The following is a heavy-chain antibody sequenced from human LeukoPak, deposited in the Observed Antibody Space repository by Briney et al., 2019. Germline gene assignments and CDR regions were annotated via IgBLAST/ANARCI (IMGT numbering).Heavy chain of an antibody. CDR3: AKAGGNSETDFDY. CDR1: GYTFTSYA. Sequence: ASVKVSCKASGYTFTSYAMHWVRQAPGQRLEWMGWINAGNGNTKYSQKFQGRVTITRDTSASTAYMELSSLRAEDTAVYYCAKAGGNSETDFDYWGQGTLVTVSS. D-gene: IGHD4-23*01. V-gene: IGHV1-3*01. J-gene: IGHJ4*02. CDR2: INAGNGNT.